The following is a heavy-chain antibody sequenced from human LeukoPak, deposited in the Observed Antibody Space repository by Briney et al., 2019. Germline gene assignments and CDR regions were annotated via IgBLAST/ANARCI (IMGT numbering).Heavy chain of an antibody. Sequence: SETLSLTCSVSGGSISIRSSYWGWIRQPPGKGLEWIGSIYYSGSTYYNPSLKSRITISEDTSKNQFSLKLSSVTAADTAVYYCARDRGSYNGSPVDYWGQGTLVTVSS. D-gene: IGHD3-16*01. V-gene: IGHV4-39*07. CDR1: GGSISIRSSY. J-gene: IGHJ4*02. CDR2: IYYSGST. CDR3: ARDRGSYNGSPVDY.